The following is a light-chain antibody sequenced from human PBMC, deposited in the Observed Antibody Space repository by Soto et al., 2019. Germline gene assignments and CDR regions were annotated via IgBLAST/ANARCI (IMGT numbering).Light chain of an antibody. J-gene: IGLJ2*01. CDR3: SSYAGATNRYVL. CDR1: SSDVGGYNY. CDR2: EVT. Sequence: QSVLTQPPSASGSPGQSVTISCTGTSSDVGGYNYVSWYQQHPGKAPKLMIYEVTKRPSGVPGRFSGSKSGNTASLTVSGLQAEDEADYYCSSYAGATNRYVLFGGGTKVTVL. V-gene: IGLV2-8*01.